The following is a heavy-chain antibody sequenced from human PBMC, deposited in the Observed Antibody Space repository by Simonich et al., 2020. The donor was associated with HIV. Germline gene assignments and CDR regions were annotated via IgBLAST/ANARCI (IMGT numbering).Heavy chain of an antibody. CDR1: GFTFVDYA. CDR2: ISWNSGSI. Sequence: EVQLVESGGGLVQPGRSLRLSCAASGFTFVDYAMHWVRQAPGKGLEWVSGISWNSGSIGYADSAKGRFTIARDNAKNSLYLQMNSLRAEDTALYYCAKDRAAAGSNYFDYWGQGTLVTVSS. V-gene: IGHV3-9*01. D-gene: IGHD6-13*01. CDR3: AKDRAAAGSNYFDY. J-gene: IGHJ4*02.